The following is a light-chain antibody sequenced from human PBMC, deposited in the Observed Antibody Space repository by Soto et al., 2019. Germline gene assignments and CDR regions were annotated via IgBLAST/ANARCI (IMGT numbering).Light chain of an antibody. Sequence: DIVMTQSPLSLPVTPGEPASISCRSSQSLLHGDGYNYLDWYLQKPGQSPQVLIYLGSNRASGVPDRFSGSGSGTDFTLKISRVEAEDVGVYYCMQALQTPPTFGQGTKVEIK. CDR1: QSLLHGDGYNY. V-gene: IGKV2-28*01. CDR2: LGS. CDR3: MQALQTPPT. J-gene: IGKJ1*01.